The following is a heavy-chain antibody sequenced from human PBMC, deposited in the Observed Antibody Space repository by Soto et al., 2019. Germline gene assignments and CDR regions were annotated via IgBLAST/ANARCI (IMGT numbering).Heavy chain of an antibody. D-gene: IGHD2-2*01. J-gene: IGHJ5*02. V-gene: IGHV1-2*04. Sequence: SVKVSCKASGYTFTGYYMHWVRQAPGQGLEWMGWINPNSGGTNYAQKFQGWVTMTRDTSISTAYMELSRLRSDDTAVYYCARSYCSSTSCSEYNWFDPWGQGTLVTVSS. CDR2: INPNSGGT. CDR3: ARSYCSSTSCSEYNWFDP. CDR1: GYTFTGYY.